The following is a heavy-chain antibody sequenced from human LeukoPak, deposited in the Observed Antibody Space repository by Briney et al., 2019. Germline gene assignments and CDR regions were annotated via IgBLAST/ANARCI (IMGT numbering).Heavy chain of an antibody. CDR2: IYPGDSDT. CDR1: GYSFTSYW. Sequence: GESLKISCKGSGYSFTSYWIGWVRQMPGKGLEWMGIIYPGDSDTRYSPSFQGQVTISADKTISTAYLQWSSLKASDTAMYYCARRATRYDYYYYYMDVWGKGTTVTVSS. D-gene: IGHD5-12*01. V-gene: IGHV5-51*01. CDR3: ARRATRYDYYYYYMDV. J-gene: IGHJ6*03.